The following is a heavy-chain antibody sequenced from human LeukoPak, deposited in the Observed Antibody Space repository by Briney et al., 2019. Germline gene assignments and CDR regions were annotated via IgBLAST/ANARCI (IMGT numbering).Heavy chain of an antibody. CDR3: ARATYQLFWFDP. Sequence: GASVKVSCKASGYTFTGYYIHWVRQAPGQGLEWMGWINPNTGGTNYAQKFQGRVTMTRDTSISTAYMELSRLRSDDTAVYYRARATYQLFWFDPWGQGTLVTVSS. D-gene: IGHD2-2*01. CDR1: GYTFTGYY. V-gene: IGHV1-2*02. CDR2: INPNTGGT. J-gene: IGHJ5*02.